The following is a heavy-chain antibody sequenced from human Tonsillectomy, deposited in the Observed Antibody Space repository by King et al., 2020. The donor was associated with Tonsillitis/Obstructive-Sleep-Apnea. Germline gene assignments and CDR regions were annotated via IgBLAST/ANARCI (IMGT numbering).Heavy chain of an antibody. Sequence: VQLVESGAEVKKPGASVKVSCKASGYTFTTYTISWVRQAPGQGLEWMGWISAYSGNTNCAQKLQGRVTMTTDTSTSTAYMELRSLKSDDTAVYYCARARYCGGDCYSGGFDYWGQGPLVTVSS. J-gene: IGHJ4*02. CDR3: ARARYCGGDCYSGGFDY. V-gene: IGHV1-18*01. D-gene: IGHD2-21*02. CDR1: GYTFTTYT. CDR2: ISAYSGNT.